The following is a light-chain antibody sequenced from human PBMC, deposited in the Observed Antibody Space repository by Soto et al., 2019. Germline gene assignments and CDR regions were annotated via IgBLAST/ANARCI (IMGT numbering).Light chain of an antibody. J-gene: IGLJ3*02. CDR3: CSYAGSSTLV. V-gene: IGLV2-23*01. CDR1: SSDVGSYNL. CDR2: EGS. Sequence: QSALTQPASVSGSPGQSITISCTGTSSDVGSYNLVSWYQQYPGKAPKVLIYEGSKRPSGVSNRFSGSKSGNTASLTISGLQAEDEAAYYCCSYAGSSTLVFGGGTKLNVL.